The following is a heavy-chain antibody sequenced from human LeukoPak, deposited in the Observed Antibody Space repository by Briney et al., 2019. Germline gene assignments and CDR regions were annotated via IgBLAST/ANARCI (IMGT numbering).Heavy chain of an antibody. D-gene: IGHD3-22*01. CDR2: ISKDGSTS. CDR1: GFTFSNHW. Sequence: RSGGSLRLSCAASGFTFSNHWMHWVRQAPGKGLVWVSVISKDGSTSIYADSVRGRLTISRDNAKNTLYLQMNSLRVEDTSVYYCARDYYMGIVDQWGQGTRVTVSS. V-gene: IGHV3-74*01. J-gene: IGHJ5*02. CDR3: ARDYYMGIVDQ.